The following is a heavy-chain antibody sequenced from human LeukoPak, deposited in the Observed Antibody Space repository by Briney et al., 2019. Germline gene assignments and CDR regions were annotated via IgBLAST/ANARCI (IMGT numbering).Heavy chain of an antibody. CDR3: ARAFSSGYYGPPDY. V-gene: IGHV1-18*01. D-gene: IGHD3-22*01. CDR1: GYTFTSYG. Sequence: ASVKVSCRASGYTFTSYGISWVRQAPGQGLEWMGWISAYNGNTNYAQKLQGRVTMTTDTSTSTAYMELRSLRSDDTAVYYCARAFSSGYYGPPDYWGQGTLVTVSS. CDR2: ISAYNGNT. J-gene: IGHJ4*02.